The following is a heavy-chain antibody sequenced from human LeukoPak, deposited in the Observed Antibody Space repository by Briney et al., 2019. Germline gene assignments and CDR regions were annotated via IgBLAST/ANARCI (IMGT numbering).Heavy chain of an antibody. Sequence: PGGSLRLSCAASGFSFKGFEMNWVRQGPGKGLEWVSLISSSGSDMFYADSVRGRFTVSRDNGKNALFLQMTSLRVEDTGVYYCARERPLVGALDLWGQGTVVTVSS. CDR1: GFSFKGFE. CDR3: ARERPLVGALDL. D-gene: IGHD2-15*01. CDR2: ISSSGSDM. V-gene: IGHV3-48*03. J-gene: IGHJ5*02.